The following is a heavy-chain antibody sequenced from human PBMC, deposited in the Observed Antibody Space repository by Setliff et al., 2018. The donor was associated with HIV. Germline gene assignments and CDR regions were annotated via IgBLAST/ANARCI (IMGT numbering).Heavy chain of an antibody. Sequence: ASETLSLTCTVSGGSVNSRNYFWGWIRQPPGKGLEWIGTLYYSGEIRYNPSLKSRVTISVDTSKNQFSLNLNFVTAADTAVYYCVRHVDSDTSGHPDWFDPWGQGTLVTVSS. V-gene: IGHV4-39*01. D-gene: IGHD3-22*01. CDR3: VRHVDSDTSGHPDWFDP. J-gene: IGHJ5*02. CDR2: LYYSGEI. CDR1: GGSVNSRNYF.